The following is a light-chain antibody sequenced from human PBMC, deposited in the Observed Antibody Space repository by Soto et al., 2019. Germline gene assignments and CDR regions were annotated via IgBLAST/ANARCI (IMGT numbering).Light chain of an antibody. J-gene: IGLJ1*01. V-gene: IGLV2-14*03. Sequence: QPALTQPASVSGSPGQSITISCTGTSSDVGGYNYVSWYQHHPGKAPKLMIYDVSNRPSGVSNRFSGSKSGNTASLTISGLQAEDEADYYCSSYTSSNTYVFGTGTKVTVL. CDR3: SSYTSSNTYV. CDR2: DVS. CDR1: SSDVGGYNY.